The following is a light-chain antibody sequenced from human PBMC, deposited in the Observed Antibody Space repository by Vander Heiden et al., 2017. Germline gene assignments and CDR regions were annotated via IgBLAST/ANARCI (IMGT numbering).Light chain of an antibody. J-gene: IGKJ2*01. Sequence: DIQMTQSTSALSASLGDRVTITCRASQSISSYLNWYQQKPGKAPKLLISAASSLQSRVPSLFSGSGYGKHFTLTISRRQLEDFETHYSQQSDSNLSSTFGQGTKMEIK. CDR2: AAS. CDR1: QSISSY. V-gene: IGKV1-39*01. CDR3: QQSDSNLSST.